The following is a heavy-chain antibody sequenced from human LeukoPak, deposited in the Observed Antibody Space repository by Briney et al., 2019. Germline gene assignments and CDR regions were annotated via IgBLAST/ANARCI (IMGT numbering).Heavy chain of an antibody. Sequence: SETLSLTCAVYGGSFSGYYWSWIRQPPGKGLEWIGEINHSGSTNYNPSLKSRVTISVDTSKNQFSLKLSSVTAADTAVYYCARAVYRVVAATRWFDPWGQGTLVTVSS. CDR2: INHSGST. V-gene: IGHV4-34*01. CDR3: ARAVYRVVAATRWFDP. CDR1: GGSFSGYY. J-gene: IGHJ5*02. D-gene: IGHD2-15*01.